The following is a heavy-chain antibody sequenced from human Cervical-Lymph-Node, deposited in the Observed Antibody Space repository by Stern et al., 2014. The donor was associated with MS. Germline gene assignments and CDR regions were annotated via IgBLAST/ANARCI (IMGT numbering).Heavy chain of an antibody. D-gene: IGHD1-14*01. CDR1: GFTFSDYY. J-gene: IGHJ4*02. Sequence: QVQLVQSGGGVVKPGGSLRLSCAASGFTFSDYYMSWIRQAPGRGLEWVSYTSRSSYTAYADSVRGRFTVSRDNAKNSLYLQMNSLRADDTAVYYCARGGDGDSEPQPFDYWGQGTLVTVSS. V-gene: IGHV3-11*06. CDR3: ARGGDGDSEPQPFDY. CDR2: TSRSSYT.